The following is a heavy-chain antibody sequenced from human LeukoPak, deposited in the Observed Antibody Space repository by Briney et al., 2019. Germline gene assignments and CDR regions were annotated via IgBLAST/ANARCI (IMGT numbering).Heavy chain of an antibody. CDR1: EFSVGSNY. J-gene: IGHJ4*02. CDR2: IYSGGST. CDR3: AKDLGQKLLTPAPFDY. D-gene: IGHD3-16*01. V-gene: IGHV3-66*01. Sequence: GGSLRLSCAASEFSVGSNYMTWVRQAPGKGLEWVSLIYSGGSTYYADSVKGRFTISRDNSKNTLYLQMNSLRAEDTAVYYCAKDLGQKLLTPAPFDYWGQGTLVTVSS.